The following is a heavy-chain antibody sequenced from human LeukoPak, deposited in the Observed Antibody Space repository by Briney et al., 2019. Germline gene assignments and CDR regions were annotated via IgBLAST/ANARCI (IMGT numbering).Heavy chain of an antibody. CDR3: AREVGATDDY. D-gene: IGHD1-26*01. V-gene: IGHV3-74*01. Sequence: GGSLRLSCAASGFTLSVAYMHWVRQAPGEGLVWVSRITSDGSSKSYADSVKGRFTISRDNAKNSLYLQMNSLRAEDTAVYYCAREVGATDDYWGRGTLVTVSS. CDR2: ITSDGSSK. J-gene: IGHJ4*02. CDR1: GFTLSVAY.